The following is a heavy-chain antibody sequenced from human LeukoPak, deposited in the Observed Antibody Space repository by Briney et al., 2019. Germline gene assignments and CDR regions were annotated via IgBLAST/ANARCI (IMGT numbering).Heavy chain of an antibody. V-gene: IGHV4-34*01. CDR2: INHSGST. D-gene: IGHD3-3*01. CDR3: ARGFAGWNYDFWSGPYYYYYYMDV. J-gene: IGHJ6*03. CDR1: GGSFSGYY. Sequence: SETLSLTCAVYGGSFSGYYWSWIRQPPGKGLEWIGEINHSGSTNYNPSLKSRVTISVDTSKNQFSLKLSSVTAADTAVYYCARGFAGWNYDFWSGPYYYYYYMDVWGKGTTVTVSS.